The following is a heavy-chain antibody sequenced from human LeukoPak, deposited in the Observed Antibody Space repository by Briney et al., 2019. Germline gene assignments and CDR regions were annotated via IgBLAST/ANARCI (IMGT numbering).Heavy chain of an antibody. CDR1: GGSIGSYY. CDR2: LSNSGST. Sequence: SETLSLTCSVSGGSIGSYYWSWIRQPPGKGLEWIGHLSNSGSTNYNPSLKSRVTISVDTSKNQFSLKLTSVTAADTAVYYCVRRGSSSYWYFDLWGRGTLVTVSS. J-gene: IGHJ2*01. V-gene: IGHV4-59*08. D-gene: IGHD6-13*01. CDR3: VRRGSSSYWYFDL.